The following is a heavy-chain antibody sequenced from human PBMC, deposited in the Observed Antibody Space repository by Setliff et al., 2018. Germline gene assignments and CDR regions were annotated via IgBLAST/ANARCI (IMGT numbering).Heavy chain of an antibody. V-gene: IGHV1-18*01. CDR3: SRLVRFCTRTACQRLSGGEF. D-gene: IGHD2-8*01. CDR1: GYTFDDYG. J-gene: IGHJ4*02. CDR2: ISPRTGNT. Sequence: ASVKVSCKTSGYTFDDYGIAWVRQAPGQGLEWMGWISPRTGNTYYTPKLHGRVTLTTDTSARTAYMELRSLSSDDTAVYYCSRLVRFCTRTACQRLSGGEFWGQGTLVTVSS.